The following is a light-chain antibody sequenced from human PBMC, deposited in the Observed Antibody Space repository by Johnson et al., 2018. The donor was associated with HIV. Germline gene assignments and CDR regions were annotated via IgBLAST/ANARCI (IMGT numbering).Light chain of an antibody. Sequence: QAVLTQPPSVSAAPGQRVTISCSGSSSNIGNNYVSWYQQLPGTAPKLLIYDNNKRPSGIPDRFSVSKSGTSANLGITGLQTGDEADYYCGTWDSSLCAYVFGTGTKVTVL. J-gene: IGLJ1*01. CDR3: GTWDSSLCAYV. V-gene: IGLV1-51*01. CDR1: SSNIGNNY. CDR2: DNN.